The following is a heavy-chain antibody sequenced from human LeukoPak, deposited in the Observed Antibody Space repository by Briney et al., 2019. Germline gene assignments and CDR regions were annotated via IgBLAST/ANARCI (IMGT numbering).Heavy chain of an antibody. D-gene: IGHD6-6*01. CDR1: GGSFCGYY. CDR2: INHSGST. J-gene: IGHJ4*02. Sequence: SETLSLTCAVYGGSFCGYYWSWIRQPPGKGLEWIGEINHSGSTNYNPSLKSRVTISVDTSKNQFSLKLSSVTAADTAVYYCARGGDKYSSSSGSNYWGQGTLVTVSS. CDR3: ARGGDKYSSSSGSNY. V-gene: IGHV4-34*01.